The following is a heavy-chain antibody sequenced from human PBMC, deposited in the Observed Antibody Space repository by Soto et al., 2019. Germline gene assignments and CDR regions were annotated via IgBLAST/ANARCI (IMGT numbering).Heavy chain of an antibody. CDR3: AKEYCISTSCYTTDDVDI. Sequence: GGSLRLSCAASGFTFRNYGMHWVRQGPGKRLEWVAFISYDGSNKYYADSVKGRLTISRDNSKNTLFLQMNSLRAEDTAVYFCAKEYCISTSCYTTDDVDIWGQGTMVTVSS. V-gene: IGHV3-30*18. CDR2: ISYDGSNK. J-gene: IGHJ3*02. CDR1: GFTFRNYG. D-gene: IGHD2-2*01.